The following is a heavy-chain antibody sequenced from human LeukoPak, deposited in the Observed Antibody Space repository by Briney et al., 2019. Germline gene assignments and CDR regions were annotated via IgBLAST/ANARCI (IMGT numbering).Heavy chain of an antibody. V-gene: IGHV1-69*06. CDR3: TFAYYDFWSGYPHRFDY. CDR1: GDTFSSYA. J-gene: IGHJ4*02. Sequence: SVKVSCKASGDTFSSYAISWVRQAPGQGLEWMGRIIPIFGTAKYAQKFHGRVTITADNSTSTVYMELISLRSEDTAVYYCTFAYYDFWSGYPHRFDYWGQGPLVTVSS. D-gene: IGHD3-3*01. CDR2: IIPIFGTA.